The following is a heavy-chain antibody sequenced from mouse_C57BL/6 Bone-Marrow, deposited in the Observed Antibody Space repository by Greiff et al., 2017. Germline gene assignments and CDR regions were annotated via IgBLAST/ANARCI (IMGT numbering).Heavy chain of an antibody. D-gene: IGHD3-2*02. Sequence: VQLQQSGPELVKPGASVKIPCKASGYTFTDYNMDWVKQSPGKSLEWIGDINPNNGGTIYNQKFKGKATLTVDKSSSTAYMELRSLTSEDTAVYYCARSLRRTPYYAMDYWGQGTSVTVSS. CDR2: INPNNGGT. CDR3: ARSLRRTPYYAMDY. CDR1: GYTFTDYN. J-gene: IGHJ4*01. V-gene: IGHV1-18*01.